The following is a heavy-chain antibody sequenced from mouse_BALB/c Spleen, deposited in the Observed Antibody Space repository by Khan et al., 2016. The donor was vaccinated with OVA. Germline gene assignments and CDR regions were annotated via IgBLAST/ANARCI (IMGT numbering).Heavy chain of an antibody. V-gene: IGHV2-6-5*01. CDR2: IWGGGTT. D-gene: IGHD6-1*01. CDR3: AKLLWSHYYAMDY. CDR1: GFSLTDYG. Sequence: QVQLKESGPGLVAPSQSLSITCTVSGFSLTDYGVSWIRQPPGKGLEWLGLIWGGGTTYYNSVLKSRLSISKDNSKSQVFLKMNSRQADDTAMYYCAKLLWSHYYAMDYWGQGTSVTVSS. J-gene: IGHJ4*01.